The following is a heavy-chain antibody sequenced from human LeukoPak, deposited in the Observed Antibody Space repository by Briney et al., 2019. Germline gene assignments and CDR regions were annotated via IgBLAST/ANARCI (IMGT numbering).Heavy chain of an antibody. CDR3: VKDQGYYDFWSGYEYFHH. J-gene: IGHJ1*01. CDR1: GFTFSSYG. Sequence: GGSLRLSCSASGFTFSSYGLHLVRQAPGKGLQYVSGISSNGGSTDYADPVKGRFTISRDNSKNTLYLQMSSLRAEDTAVYYCVKDQGYYDFWSGYEYFHHWGQGTLVTVSS. V-gene: IGHV3-64D*08. D-gene: IGHD3-3*01. CDR2: ISSNGGST.